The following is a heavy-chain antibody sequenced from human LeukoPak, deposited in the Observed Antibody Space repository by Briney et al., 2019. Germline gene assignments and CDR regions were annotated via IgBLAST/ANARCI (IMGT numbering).Heavy chain of an antibody. V-gene: IGHV2-5*02. CDR2: INLDGEK. CDR1: GFSLRTSGES. D-gene: IGHD3-9*01. Sequence: GSGPTLLQSTPTLTLTCTFFGFSLRTSGESVGWVRQLPGKALEWLTLINLDGEKRYNPSLKSRITITKDRSQNQVVLTMTNMDPVDTATYYCAHKFLTAAGDAFDVWGQGTVVIVSS. J-gene: IGHJ3*01. CDR3: AHKFLTAAGDAFDV.